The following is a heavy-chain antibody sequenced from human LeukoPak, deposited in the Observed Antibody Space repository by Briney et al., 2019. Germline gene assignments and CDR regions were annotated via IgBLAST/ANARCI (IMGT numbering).Heavy chain of an antibody. CDR3: ARWGLWELLRVDAFDI. D-gene: IGHD1-26*01. Sequence: ASVKVSCKASGYTFTGYYMHWVRQAPGQGLEWMGWISAYNGNTNYAQRLQGRVTMTTDTSTSTAYMELRSLRSDDTAVYYCARWGLWELLRVDAFDIWGQGTMVTVSS. CDR1: GYTFTGYY. J-gene: IGHJ3*02. V-gene: IGHV1-18*04. CDR2: ISAYNGNT.